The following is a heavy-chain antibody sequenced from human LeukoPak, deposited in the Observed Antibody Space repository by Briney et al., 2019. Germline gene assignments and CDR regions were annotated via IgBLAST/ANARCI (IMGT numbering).Heavy chain of an antibody. CDR3: AYNDTRGGYSFL. D-gene: IGHD3-16*02. V-gene: IGHV3-23*01. Sequence: GGSLRLSCAASGFTFSSYAMSWVRQAPGKGLEWVSAISGSGGSTYYADSVKGRFAISRDNSKNTLYLQMNSLRAEDTAVYYCAYNDTRGGYSFLWGQGTLVTVSS. CDR2: ISGSGGST. CDR1: GFTFSSYA. J-gene: IGHJ4*02.